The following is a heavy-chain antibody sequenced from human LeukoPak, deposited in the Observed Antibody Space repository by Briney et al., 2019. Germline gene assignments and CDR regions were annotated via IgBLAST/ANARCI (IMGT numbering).Heavy chain of an antibody. D-gene: IGHD2-15*01. J-gene: IGHJ4*02. CDR2: LLHSGAT. Sequence: SETLSLTCSVSGSSISSVYYWAWIRQPPGKGLEWIVSLLHSGATYYHPSLKSRVTISVDTSKNRFSLTLSSVTTPDTAFYYCARVGSSNTHYDYWGPGTLVTVPS. CDR1: GSSISSVYY. V-gene: IGHV4-38-2*02. CDR3: ARVGSSNTHYDY.